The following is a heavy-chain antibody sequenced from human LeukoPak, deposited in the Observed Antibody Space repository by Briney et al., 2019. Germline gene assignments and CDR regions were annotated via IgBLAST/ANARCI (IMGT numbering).Heavy chain of an antibody. D-gene: IGHD6-6*01. CDR3: ALEYSSLAPYFDY. V-gene: IGHV3-7*01. Sequence: GGSLRLSCAASGLTFSSYWMSWVRQAPGKGLEWVANIKQDGSEKYYVDSVKGRFTISRDNAKNSLYLQMNSLRAEDTAVYYCALEYSSLAPYFDYWGQGTLVTVSS. J-gene: IGHJ4*02. CDR1: GLTFSSYW. CDR2: IKQDGSEK.